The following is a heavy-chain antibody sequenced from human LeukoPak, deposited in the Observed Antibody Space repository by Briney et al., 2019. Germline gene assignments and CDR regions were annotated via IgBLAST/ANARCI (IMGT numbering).Heavy chain of an antibody. D-gene: IGHD2-15*01. CDR2: IYTSGST. CDR1: GGSISSYY. J-gene: IGHJ6*02. CDR3: ARAVLAANLYYYGMDV. Sequence: SETLSLTCTVSGGSISSYYWSWIRQPAGKGLEWIGCIYTSGSTNYNPSLKSRVTMSVDTSKNQFSLKLSSVTAADTAVYYCARAVLAANLYYYGMDVWGQGTTVTVSS. V-gene: IGHV4-4*07.